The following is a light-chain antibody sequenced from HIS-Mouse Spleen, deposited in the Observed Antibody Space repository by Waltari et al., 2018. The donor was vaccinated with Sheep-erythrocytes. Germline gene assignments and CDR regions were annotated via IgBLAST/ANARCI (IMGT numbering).Light chain of an antibody. V-gene: IGLV2-14*01. Sequence: QSALTQPASVSGSPGQSITISCTGTLRDVVGYNYVSWYQQHPGKAPKLMIYEVSNRPSGVSNRFSGSKSGNTASLTISGLQAEDEADYYCSSYTSSSTQVFGGGTKLTVL. J-gene: IGLJ2*01. CDR3: SSYTSSSTQV. CDR2: EVS. CDR1: LRDVVGYNY.